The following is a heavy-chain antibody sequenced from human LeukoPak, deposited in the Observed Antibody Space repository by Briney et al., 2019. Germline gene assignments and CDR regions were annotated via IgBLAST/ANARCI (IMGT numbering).Heavy chain of an antibody. V-gene: IGHV4-4*02. J-gene: IGHJ4*02. CDR3: AKVGIAAAGTAPFDY. CDR2: IYHSGST. CDR1: GGSISSSNW. Sequence: SETLSLTCAVSGGSISSSNWWSWVRQPPGKGLEWIGEIYHSGSTNYNPSLKSRVTISVDKSKNQFSLKLSSVTAADTAVYYCAKVGIAAAGTAPFDYWGQGTLVTVSS. D-gene: IGHD6-13*01.